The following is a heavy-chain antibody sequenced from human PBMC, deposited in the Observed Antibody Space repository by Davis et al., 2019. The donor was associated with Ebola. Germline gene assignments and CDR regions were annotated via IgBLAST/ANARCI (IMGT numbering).Heavy chain of an antibody. CDR1: GGSFSGYY. CDR2: IYTSGST. Sequence: PSETLSLTCAVYGGSFSGYYWSWIRQPAGKGLEWIGRIYTSGSTNYNPSLKSRVTMSVDTSKNQFSLKLSSVTAADTAVYYYAATELDVWGQGTTVTVSS. CDR3: AATELDV. D-gene: IGHD2-21*02. V-gene: IGHV4-59*10. J-gene: IGHJ6*02.